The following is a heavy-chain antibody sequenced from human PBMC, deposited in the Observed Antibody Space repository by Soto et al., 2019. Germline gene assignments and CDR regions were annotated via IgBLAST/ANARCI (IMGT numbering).Heavy chain of an antibody. CDR3: ARDLVKYYGSGSRPYNWFDP. D-gene: IGHD3-10*01. Sequence: VKVSCKASGGTFSSYAISWVRQAPGQGLEWMGGIIPIFGTANYAQKFQGRVTITADESTSTAYMELSSLRSEDTAVYYCARDLVKYYGSGSRPYNWFDPWGQGTLVTVSS. V-gene: IGHV1-69*01. CDR2: IIPIFGTA. CDR1: GGTFSSYA. J-gene: IGHJ5*02.